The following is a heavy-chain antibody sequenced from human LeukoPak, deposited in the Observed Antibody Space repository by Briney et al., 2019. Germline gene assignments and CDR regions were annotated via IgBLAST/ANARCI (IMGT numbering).Heavy chain of an antibody. CDR3: ARPTAAGKLDAFDI. Sequence: SVKVSCKASGGTFSSYAISWVRQAPGQGLEWMGGIIPIFGTANYAQKFQGRVTITTDESTSTAYMELSSLRSEDTAVYYCARPTAAGKLDAFDIRGQGTMVTVSS. CDR2: IIPIFGTA. V-gene: IGHV1-69*05. CDR1: GGTFSSYA. D-gene: IGHD6-13*01. J-gene: IGHJ3*02.